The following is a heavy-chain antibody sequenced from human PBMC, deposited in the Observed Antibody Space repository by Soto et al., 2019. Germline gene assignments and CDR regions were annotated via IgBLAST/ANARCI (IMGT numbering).Heavy chain of an antibody. V-gene: IGHV3-72*01. D-gene: IGHD2-15*01. CDR1: GFASSAHN. J-gene: IGHJ6*02. CDR2: SRDKGNRYTT. CDR3: ARARSELIASRYLYYGLEV. Sequence: EVKLVESGGGLVQPGGSLRLSCVASGFASSAHNMDWVRQAPGKGLEWVGRSRDKGNRYTTEYAASVKGRFTISRGDSEKSVFLQMNSLKGEDTAVYYCARARSELIASRYLYYGLEVWGQGTTVAVSS.